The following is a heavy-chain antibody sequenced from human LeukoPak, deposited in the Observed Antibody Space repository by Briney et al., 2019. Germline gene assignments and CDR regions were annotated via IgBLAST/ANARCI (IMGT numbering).Heavy chain of an antibody. V-gene: IGHV3-30*03. Sequence: GGSLRLSCAASGFTFRTYGMHWVRQAPGKGLEWVAVTSSDGSKKYYADSVKGRFTISRDNAKDSLYLQMNSLRPEDTAVYYCARGGIAVAGGLQYFDYWGQGTLVTVSS. CDR1: GFTFRTYG. J-gene: IGHJ4*02. D-gene: IGHD6-19*01. CDR2: TSSDGSKK. CDR3: ARGGIAVAGGLQYFDY.